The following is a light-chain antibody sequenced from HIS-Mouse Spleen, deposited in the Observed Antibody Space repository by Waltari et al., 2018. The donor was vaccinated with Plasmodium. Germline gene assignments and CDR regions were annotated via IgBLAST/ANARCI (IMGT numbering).Light chain of an antibody. V-gene: IGLV3-27*01. CDR3: YSAADNNRV. CDR2: KDS. CDR1: VLAKQY. Sequence: SYELTQPSSVSVSPGQTARITCSGDVLAKQYARWFQHKPGQAPALVIYKDSERPSGIPERFSGSSSGTTVTLTISGAQVEDEADYYCYSAADNNRVFGGGTKLTVL. J-gene: IGLJ3*02.